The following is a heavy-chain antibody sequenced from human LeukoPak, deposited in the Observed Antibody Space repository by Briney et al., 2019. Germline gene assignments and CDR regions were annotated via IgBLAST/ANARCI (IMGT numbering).Heavy chain of an antibody. CDR3: AKDLSIVGATFFP. D-gene: IGHD1-26*01. J-gene: IGHJ5*02. CDR2: ISSSSSYI. CDR1: GFTFSSYS. V-gene: IGHV3-21*01. Sequence: GGSLRLSCAASGFTFSSYSMNWVRQAPGKGLEWVSSISSSSSYIYYADSVKGRFTISRDNAKNSLYLQMNSLRAEDTAVYYCAKDLSIVGATFFPWGQGTLVTVSS.